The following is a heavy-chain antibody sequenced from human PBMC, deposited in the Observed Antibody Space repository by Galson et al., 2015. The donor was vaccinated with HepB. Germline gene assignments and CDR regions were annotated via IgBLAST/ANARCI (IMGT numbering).Heavy chain of an antibody. CDR2: ISSSSSTI. D-gene: IGHD6-13*01. CDR3: ARGQSSWYNWFDP. V-gene: IGHV3-48*01. Sequence: SLRLSCAASGFTFSSYSMNWVRQAPGKGLEWVSYISSSSSTIYYADSVKGRFTISRDNAKNSLYLQMNSLRAEDTAVYYCARGQSSWYNWFDPWGQGTLVTVSS. J-gene: IGHJ5*02. CDR1: GFTFSSYS.